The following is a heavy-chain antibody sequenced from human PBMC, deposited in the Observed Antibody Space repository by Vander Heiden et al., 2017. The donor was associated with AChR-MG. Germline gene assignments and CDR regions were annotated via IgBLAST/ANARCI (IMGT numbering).Heavy chain of an antibody. D-gene: IGHD6-19*01. CDR1: GDSVSSPDYF. CDR3: AMLRYWYTTGWDGGYFQH. J-gene: IGHJ1*01. Sequence: QVQLQESGPGLVKPSETVSLTCTVSGDSVSSPDYFLSWIRQPPGKGLDWIGHLYYSGNSTYNPSLKSRFTMSVDTSKNQFSLTLSSVTPADTAVYYCAMLRYWYTTGWDGGYFQHWGQGSLVTVSS. CDR2: LYYSGNS. V-gene: IGHV4-61*08.